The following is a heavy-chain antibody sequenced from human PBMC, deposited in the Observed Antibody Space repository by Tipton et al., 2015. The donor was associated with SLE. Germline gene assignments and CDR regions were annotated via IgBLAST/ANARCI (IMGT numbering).Heavy chain of an antibody. CDR3: ARVYSSNWYDYYYMDV. V-gene: IGHV3-23*01. Sequence: SLRLSCAASGFTFNNYAMSWVRQAPGRGLEWVSALSEIGYSSYYADSVKGRFTISRDNAKNSLYLQMNSLRAEDTAVYYCARVYSSNWYDYYYMDVWGKGTTVTVSS. J-gene: IGHJ6*03. D-gene: IGHD6-13*01. CDR1: GFTFNNYA. CDR2: LSEIGYSS.